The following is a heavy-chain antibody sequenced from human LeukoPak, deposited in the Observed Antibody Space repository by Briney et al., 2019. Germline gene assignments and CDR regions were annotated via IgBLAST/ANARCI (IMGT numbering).Heavy chain of an antibody. CDR1: RFTFSSYE. V-gene: IGHV3-48*03. J-gene: IGHJ4*02. Sequence: GGSLRLSCAASRFTFSSYEMNWLRQAPGKGLEWVSYISSSGSTIYYADSVKGRFTISRDNAKNSLYLQMNSLRAEDTAVYYCARDRRVVTYYYFDYWGQGTLVTVSS. D-gene: IGHD2-21*02. CDR3: ARDRRVVTYYYFDY. CDR2: ISSSGSTI.